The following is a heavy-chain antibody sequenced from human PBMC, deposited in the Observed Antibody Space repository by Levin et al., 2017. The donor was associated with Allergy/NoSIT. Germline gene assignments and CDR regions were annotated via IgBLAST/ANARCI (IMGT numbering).Heavy chain of an antibody. CDR3: ALEWRVPAAIHYYYYYMDV. CDR1: GGTFSSYT. V-gene: IGHV1-69*02. D-gene: IGHD2-2*02. CDR2: IIPILGIA. J-gene: IGHJ6*03. Sequence: GASVKVSCKASGGTFSSYTISWVRQAPGQGLEWMGRIIPILGIANYAQKFQGRVTITADKSTSTAYMELSSLRSEDTAVYYCALEWRVPAAIHYYYYYMDVWGKGTTVTVSS.